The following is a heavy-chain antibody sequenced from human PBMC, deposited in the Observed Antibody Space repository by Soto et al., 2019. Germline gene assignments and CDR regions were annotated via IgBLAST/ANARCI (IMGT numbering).Heavy chain of an antibody. J-gene: IGHJ4*02. CDR3: ARVRIRGWYLYYVDY. D-gene: IGHD6-19*01. V-gene: IGHV3-30-3*01. CDR2: ISYDGSNK. Sequence: QVQLVESGGGVVQPGRSLRLSCAASGFTFSSYAMHWVRQAPGKGLEWVAVISYDGSNKYYADSVKGRFTISRDNSKNTLYLQMNSLRAEDTAVYYCARVRIRGWYLYYVDYWGQGTLVTVSS. CDR1: GFTFSSYA.